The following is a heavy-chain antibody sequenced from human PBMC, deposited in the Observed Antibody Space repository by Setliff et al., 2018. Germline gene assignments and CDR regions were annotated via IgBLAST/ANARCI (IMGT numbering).Heavy chain of an antibody. CDR2: ISGSGSTT. J-gene: IGHJ4*02. D-gene: IGHD2-2*01. Sequence: PGESLKISSAASGFTFSSYAMSWVRQAPGKGLEWASAISGSGSTTFYADSVKGRFTISRDNSKDTVYLQMSSLRAEDTAVYYCAKARYCSGTSCAFDDWGQGTLVTVSS. CDR1: GFTFSSYA. V-gene: IGHV3-23*01. CDR3: AKARYCSGTSCAFDD.